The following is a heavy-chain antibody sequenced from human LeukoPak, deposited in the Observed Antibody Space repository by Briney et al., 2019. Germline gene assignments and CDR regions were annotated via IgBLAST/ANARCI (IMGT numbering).Heavy chain of an antibody. D-gene: IGHD4-11*01. CDR2: IWSDGTNR. Sequence: GGSLRLSCAVSGFIFRHHGMHWVRQAPCKGLEWVDVIWSDGTNRFYGDSVKGRFTISRDNSQNTVFLQMNSLRVKDTAIYYCARDAQRGFDYSNSLKYWGHGTLVTVSS. CDR1: GFIFRHHG. CDR3: ARDAQRGFDYSNSLKY. V-gene: IGHV3-33*01. J-gene: IGHJ4*01.